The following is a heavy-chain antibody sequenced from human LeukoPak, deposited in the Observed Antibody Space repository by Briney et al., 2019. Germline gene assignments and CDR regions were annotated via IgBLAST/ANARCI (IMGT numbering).Heavy chain of an antibody. CDR2: IYSGGST. J-gene: IGHJ4*02. CDR3: ARSANWGSVLYFDY. Sequence: GGSLRLSCAASGFTVSSNYMSWVRQAPGKGLEWVSVIYSGGSTYYADSVKGRFTISRDNSKNTLYLQMNSLRAEDTAVYYCARSANWGSVLYFDYWGQGTLVTVSS. D-gene: IGHD7-27*01. V-gene: IGHV3-66*01. CDR1: GFTVSSNY.